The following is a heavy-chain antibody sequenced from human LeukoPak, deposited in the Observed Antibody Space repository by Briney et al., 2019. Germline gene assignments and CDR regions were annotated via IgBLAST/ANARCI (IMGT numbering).Heavy chain of an antibody. V-gene: IGHV3-48*01. D-gene: IGHD6-6*01. CDR1: GFTFSSYS. Sequence: GGSLRLSCAASGFTFSSYSKNWVRQAPGKGLEWVSYISSSSSTIYYADSVKGRFTISRDNAKNSLYLQMNSLRAEDTAVYYCARAASYSSSSEWGQGTLVTVSS. J-gene: IGHJ4*02. CDR3: ARAASYSSSSE. CDR2: ISSSSSTI.